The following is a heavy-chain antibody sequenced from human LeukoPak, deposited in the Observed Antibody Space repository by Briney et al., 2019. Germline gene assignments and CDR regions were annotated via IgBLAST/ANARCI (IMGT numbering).Heavy chain of an antibody. CDR2: IYYSGST. Sequence: SETLSLTCTVSGGSISSSSYYWGWIRQPPGKGLEWIGSIYYSGSTYYNPSLKSRVTISVDTSKNQFSLKLSSVTAADTAVYYCARGGPRNIVADYWGQGTLVTVSS. CDR3: ARGGPRNIVADY. J-gene: IGHJ4*02. D-gene: IGHD1-26*01. V-gene: IGHV4-39*01. CDR1: GGSISSSSYY.